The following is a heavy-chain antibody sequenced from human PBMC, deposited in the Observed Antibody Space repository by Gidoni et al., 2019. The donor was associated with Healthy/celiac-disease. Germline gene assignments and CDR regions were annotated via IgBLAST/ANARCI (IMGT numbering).Heavy chain of an antibody. V-gene: IGHV4-39*01. CDR1: SSSSYY. Sequence: SSSSYYWGWIRQPPGKGLEWIGSIYYSGSTYYNPSLKSRVTISVDTSKNQFSLKLSSVTAADTAVYYWARDETPHASNSFDYWGQGTLVTVSS. D-gene: IGHD2-15*01. CDR3: ARDETPHASNSFDY. CDR2: IYYSGST. J-gene: IGHJ4*02.